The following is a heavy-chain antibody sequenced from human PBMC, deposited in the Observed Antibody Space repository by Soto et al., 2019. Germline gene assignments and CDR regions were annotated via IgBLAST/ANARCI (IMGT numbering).Heavy chain of an antibody. J-gene: IGHJ5*02. Sequence: EVQLVESGGGLVQPGGSLRLSCAASGFTFSSHSMKWVRQAPGKGLEWVSYISSGSSSIYYADSVKGRFTISRDNAKNSLFLQMNRLRDEYTAVYYCARDPYYGSGTPAGFDPWGQGTLVTVAS. CDR2: ISSGSSSI. CDR1: GFTFSSHS. D-gene: IGHD3-10*01. CDR3: ARDPYYGSGTPAGFDP. V-gene: IGHV3-48*02.